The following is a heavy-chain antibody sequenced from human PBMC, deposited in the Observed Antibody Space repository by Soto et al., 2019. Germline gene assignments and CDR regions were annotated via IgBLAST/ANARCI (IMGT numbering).Heavy chain of an antibody. CDR3: ARLVTYSYDSRGYT. Sequence: PSETLSLTCTVSGGSISSSSYYWGWIRQPPGKGLEWIGSIYYSGSTYYNPSLKSRITISVDTSKNQFSLKLSSVTAADTAVYYCARLVTYSYDSRGYTWGQGTVVTVSS. D-gene: IGHD3-22*01. J-gene: IGHJ5*02. V-gene: IGHV4-39*01. CDR1: GGSISSSSYY. CDR2: IYYSGST.